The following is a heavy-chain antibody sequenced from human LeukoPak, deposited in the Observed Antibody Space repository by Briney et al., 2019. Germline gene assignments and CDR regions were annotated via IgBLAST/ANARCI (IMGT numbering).Heavy chain of an antibody. J-gene: IGHJ4*02. CDR1: GFTFSSYS. V-gene: IGHV3-48*01. CDR2: ISSSSTI. D-gene: IGHD1-1*01. CDR3: ARGGSQYNWNDGGFRYYFDY. Sequence: PGGSLRLSCAASGFTFSSYSMNWVRQAPGKGLEWVSYISSSSTIYYADSVKGRFTISRDNAKNSLYLQMNSLRAEDTAVYYCARGGSQYNWNDGGFRYYFDYWGQGTLVTVSS.